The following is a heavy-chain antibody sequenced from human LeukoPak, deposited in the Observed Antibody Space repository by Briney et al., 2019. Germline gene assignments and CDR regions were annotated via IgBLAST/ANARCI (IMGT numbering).Heavy chain of an antibody. CDR3: ARDRGSYYDSSGYYSPYYYYYGMDV. CDR2: ISSSSSYI. CDR1: GFTFSSYS. V-gene: IGHV3-21*01. D-gene: IGHD3-22*01. J-gene: IGHJ6*02. Sequence: PGGSLRLSCAASGFTFSSYSMNWVRQAPGKGLEWVSSISSSSSYIYYADSVKGRFTISRDNAKNSLYLQMNSLRAEDTAVYYCARDRGSYYDSSGYYSPYYYYYGMDVWGQGTTVTVSS.